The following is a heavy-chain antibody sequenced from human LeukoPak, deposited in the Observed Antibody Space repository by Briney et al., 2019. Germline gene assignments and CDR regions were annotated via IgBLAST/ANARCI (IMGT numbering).Heavy chain of an antibody. Sequence: SETLSLTCTVSGGSISSYYWSWIRQPPGKGLECIGYIYYSGITNYNPSLKSRVTISVDTSKNQFSLKLSSVTAADTAVYYCARLTHYYYMDVWGKGTTVTVSS. V-gene: IGHV4-59*01. CDR3: ARLTHYYYMDV. CDR1: GGSISSYY. CDR2: IYYSGIT. J-gene: IGHJ6*03.